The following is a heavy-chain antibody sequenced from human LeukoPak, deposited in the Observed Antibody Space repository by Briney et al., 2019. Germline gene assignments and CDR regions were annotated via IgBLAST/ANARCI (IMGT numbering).Heavy chain of an antibody. CDR1: GFTFSSYW. CDR2: IKQDGSEK. D-gene: IGHD3-3*01. V-gene: IGHV3-7*01. J-gene: IGHJ6*03. Sequence: PGGSLRLSCAASGFTFSSYWMSWVRQAPGKGLEWVANIKQDGSEKYYVDSVKGRFTISRDNAKNSLYLQMNSLRAEDTAVYYCARASSITIFGVVMRKSGLGYYMDVWGKGTTVTVSS. CDR3: ARASSITIFGVVMRKSGLGYYMDV.